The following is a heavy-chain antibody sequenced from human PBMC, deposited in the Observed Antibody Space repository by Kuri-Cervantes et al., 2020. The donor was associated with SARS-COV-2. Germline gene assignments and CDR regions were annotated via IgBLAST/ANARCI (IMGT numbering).Heavy chain of an antibody. J-gene: IGHJ6*02. CDR1: GYTFTGYY. CDR2: IIPIFGTA. CDR3: ARQVSHYCSSTSCSGVRFLEWVSPSYGMDV. V-gene: IGHV1-69*06. D-gene: IGHD2-2*01. Sequence: SVKVSCKASGYTFTGYYMHWVRQAPGQGLEWMGGIIPIFGTANYAQKFQGRVTITADKSTSTAYMELSSLRSEDTAVYYCARQVSHYCSSTSCSGVRFLEWVSPSYGMDVWGQGTTVTGSS.